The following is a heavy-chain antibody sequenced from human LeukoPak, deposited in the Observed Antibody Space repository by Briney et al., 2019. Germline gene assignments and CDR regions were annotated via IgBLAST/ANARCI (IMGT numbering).Heavy chain of an antibody. J-gene: IGHJ4*02. Sequence: GGSLGLSCAASGFTFSNYNMNWVRQPPGKGLQWVSYISSSSNIIYYADSVKCRFTISRDNAKNSLFLQMNSLRAEDTAVYYCARDFAREFTIDYWGQGTLVTVSS. CDR1: GFTFSNYN. CDR3: ARDFAREFTIDY. D-gene: IGHD3-10*01. CDR2: ISSSSNII. V-gene: IGHV3-48*01.